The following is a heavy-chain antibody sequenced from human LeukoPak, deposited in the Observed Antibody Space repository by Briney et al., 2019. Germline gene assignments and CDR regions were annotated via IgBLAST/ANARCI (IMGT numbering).Heavy chain of an antibody. D-gene: IGHD6-13*01. CDR2: IWYDGSNK. V-gene: IGHV3-33*01. CDR1: GFTFSSYG. CDR3: ARVGQAAGYYYGMDV. Sequence: PGRSLRLSCAASGFTFSSYGMHWVRQAPGKGLEWVAVIWYDGSNKYYADSVKGRFTISRDNSKNTLYLLMNSLRAEDTAVYYCARVGQAAGYYYGMDVWGQGTTVTVSS. J-gene: IGHJ6*02.